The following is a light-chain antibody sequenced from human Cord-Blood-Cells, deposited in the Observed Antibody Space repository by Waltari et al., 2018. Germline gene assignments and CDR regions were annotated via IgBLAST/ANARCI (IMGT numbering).Light chain of an antibody. CDR1: SSHIGAGSD. J-gene: IGLJ3*02. V-gene: IGLV1-40*01. CDR3: QSYDSSLSGWV. Sequence: QSVLTQPPSVSGAPGQRVTIPCTGSSSHIGAGSDVHRHQQLPGTAPKLLIYGNSNRPSGVPDRFSGSKSGTSASLAITGLQAEDEADYYCQSYDSSLSGWVFGGGTKLTVL. CDR2: GNS.